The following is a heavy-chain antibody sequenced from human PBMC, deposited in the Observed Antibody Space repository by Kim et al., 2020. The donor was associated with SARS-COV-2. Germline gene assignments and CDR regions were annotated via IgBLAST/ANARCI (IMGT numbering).Heavy chain of an antibody. CDR2: ISWNSGSI. V-gene: IGHV3-9*01. CDR3: AKAPAAGPTYFDY. CDR1: GFTFDDYD. J-gene: IGHJ4*02. Sequence: GGSLRLSCAASGFTFDDYDMHWVRQAPGKGLEWVSGISWNSGSIGYADSVKGRFTISRDNAKNSLYLQMNSLRAEDTALYYCAKAPAAGPTYFDYWGQGTLVTASS. D-gene: IGHD6-13*01.